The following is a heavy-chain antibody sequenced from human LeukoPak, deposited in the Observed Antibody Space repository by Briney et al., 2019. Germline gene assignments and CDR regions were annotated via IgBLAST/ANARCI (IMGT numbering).Heavy chain of an antibody. D-gene: IGHD2/OR15-2a*01. CDR1: GVSFNKFA. CDR2: TIPTLGTS. V-gene: IGHV1-69*11. Sequence: GASVKVSCKGSGVSFNKFAFHWVRQPPGHGLEWMGRTIPTLGTSVYAQKFQGRVTMTADESTTTAYMEVSGLRSEDTAVYFCASPHDIYFSQHMDVWGQGTTVTVSS. CDR3: ASPHDIYFSQHMDV. J-gene: IGHJ6*02.